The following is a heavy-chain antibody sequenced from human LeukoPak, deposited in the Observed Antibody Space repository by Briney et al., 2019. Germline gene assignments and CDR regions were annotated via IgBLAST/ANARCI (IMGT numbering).Heavy chain of an antibody. CDR3: ARLPRGRGYSYGGDY. Sequence: SETLSLTCAVYGGSFSGYYWSWIRKPPGKGLEWIGEINHSGSTNYNPSLKSRVTISVDTSKNQFSLKLSSVTAADTAVYYCARLPRGRGYSYGGDYWGQGTLVTVSS. CDR1: GGSFSGYY. CDR2: INHSGST. D-gene: IGHD5-18*01. V-gene: IGHV4-34*01. J-gene: IGHJ4*02.